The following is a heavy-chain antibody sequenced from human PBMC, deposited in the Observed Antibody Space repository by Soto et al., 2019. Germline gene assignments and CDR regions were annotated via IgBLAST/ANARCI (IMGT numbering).Heavy chain of an antibody. CDR1: GGSTSSDNY. V-gene: IGHV4-30-4*01. D-gene: IGHD3-16*01. CDR3: AREGGESSDGLYYFDS. J-gene: IGHJ4*02. Sequence: QVQLQESGPGLVKPSQTLSLTCTVSGGSTSSDNYWSWIRQHPGKGLEWIGHIYYSGNTYYNPSLKRRLAISIDTSKNQFSLKLSSVTAADTAGYFCAREGGESSDGLYYFDSWGQGSLVTVSS. CDR2: IYYSGNT.